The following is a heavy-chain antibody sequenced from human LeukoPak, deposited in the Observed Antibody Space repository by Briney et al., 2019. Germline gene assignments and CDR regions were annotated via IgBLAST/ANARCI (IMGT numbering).Heavy chain of an antibody. CDR3: AKDLSGSGWASHY. V-gene: IGHV3-23*01. Sequence: GGSLRLSCAASGFSFSSSAMNWVRQPPGKGLEWVSSISGDTTYYADSVRGRFTISRDNSKNTLYLQMNSLRAVDTALYYCAKDLSGSGWASHYWGQGTLVTVSS. CDR1: GFSFSSSA. D-gene: IGHD6-19*01. J-gene: IGHJ4*02. CDR2: ISGDTT.